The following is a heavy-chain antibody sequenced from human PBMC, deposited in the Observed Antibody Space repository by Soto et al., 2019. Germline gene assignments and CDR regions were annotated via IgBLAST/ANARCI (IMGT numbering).Heavy chain of an antibody. D-gene: IGHD2-8*02. J-gene: IGHJ4*02. V-gene: IGHV4-61*01. CDR1: GGSVSSGIYY. Sequence: PSETLSLTCTVSGGSVSSGIYYWSWIRQPPGKGLEWIGYIYYSGSTNYNPSLKSRVTISVDTSKNQFSLKLSSVTAADTAVYYCAKDMVHCTGTRCARYFEKWGRGTLVTVSS. CDR3: AKDMVHCTGTRCARYFEK. CDR2: IYYSGST.